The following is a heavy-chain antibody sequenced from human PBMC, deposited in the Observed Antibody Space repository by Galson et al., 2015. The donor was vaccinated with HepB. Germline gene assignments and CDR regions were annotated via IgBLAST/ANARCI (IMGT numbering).Heavy chain of an antibody. CDR3: VTGVYCSSTTCEPGSDGMDV. D-gene: IGHD2-2*01. J-gene: IGHJ6*04. V-gene: IGHV1-24*01. CDR1: GFLLSDLS. CDR2: FDPEAGTT. Sequence: SVKVSCKVSGFLLSDLSMHWVRQAPGKGLEWMGGFDPEAGTTIYAQQFQGRVTMSEDTSTNTAYMELRSLRPEDTAVYYCVTGVYCSSTTCEPGSDGMDVWGKGTTVAVPS.